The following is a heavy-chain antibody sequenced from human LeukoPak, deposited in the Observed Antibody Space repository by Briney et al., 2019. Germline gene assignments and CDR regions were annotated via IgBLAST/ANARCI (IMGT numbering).Heavy chain of an antibody. V-gene: IGHV3-43*02. J-gene: IGHJ4*02. CDR3: ARESETSGWYDY. D-gene: IGHD6-19*01. Sequence: GGSLRLPCAAPGFIFDNYAIHWVRQAPGKGLEWVSLISGDGGSTFYADSVRGRFTISRDNTRKSLSLQMSSLRSEDTALYYCARESETSGWYDYWGQGTLVTVSS. CDR1: GFIFDNYA. CDR2: ISGDGGST.